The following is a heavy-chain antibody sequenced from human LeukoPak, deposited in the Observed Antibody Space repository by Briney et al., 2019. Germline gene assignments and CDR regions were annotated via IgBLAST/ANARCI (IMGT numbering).Heavy chain of an antibody. CDR1: GFTLSSYS. CDR2: ISSSSSYI. CDR3: ARASEYKRLWGVDY. J-gene: IGHJ4*02. D-gene: IGHD2-2*01. Sequence: GGSLRLSCAASGFTLSSYSMNWVRQAPGEGLEWVSSISSSSSYIYYGDSVKGRFTISRDTAKNSLYLQMNSLRAEDTAVYYCARASEYKRLWGVDYWGQGTLVTVSS. V-gene: IGHV3-21*01.